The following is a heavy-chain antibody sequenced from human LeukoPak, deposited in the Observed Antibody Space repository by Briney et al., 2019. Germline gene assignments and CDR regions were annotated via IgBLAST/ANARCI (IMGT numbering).Heavy chain of an antibody. V-gene: IGHV4-34*01. Sequence: ASETLSLTCAVYGGSFSGYYWSWIRQPPGKGLEWIGEINHSGSTNYNPSLKSRVTISVDTSKNQFSLKLSSVTAADTAVYYCARYSSSWYGSPYRFXPWGQGTLVTV. D-gene: IGHD6-13*01. CDR3: ARYSSSWYGSPYRFXP. CDR1: GGSFSGYY. CDR2: INHSGST. J-gene: IGHJ5*02.